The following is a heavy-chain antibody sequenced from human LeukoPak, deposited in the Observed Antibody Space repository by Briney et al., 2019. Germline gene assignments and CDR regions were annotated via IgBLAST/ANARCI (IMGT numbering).Heavy chain of an antibody. V-gene: IGHV3-21*01. CDR1: GFTFSSYS. D-gene: IGHD3-22*01. Sequence: KPGGSLRLSCAASGFTFSSYSMNWVRQAPGKGLEWVSSISSSSSYIYYADSVKGRFTISRDNAKNSLYLQMSSLRAEDTAVFYCARPDSSGFPPDAFDVWGQGRMATVSS. CDR2: ISSSSSYI. J-gene: IGHJ3*01. CDR3: ARPDSSGFPPDAFDV.